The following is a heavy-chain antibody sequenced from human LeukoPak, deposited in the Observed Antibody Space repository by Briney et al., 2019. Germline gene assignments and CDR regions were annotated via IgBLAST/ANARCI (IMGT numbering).Heavy chain of an antibody. D-gene: IGHD6-19*01. J-gene: IGHJ4*02. CDR2: IYYSGST. V-gene: IGHV4-31*03. CDR1: GGSISSGTYY. Sequence: SETLSLTCTVSGGSISSGTYYWSWIRQHPGKGLEWIGYIYYSGSTYYNPSLKSRVTIPVDTSKNQFSLKLSSVTAADTAVYYCERMAIYSRGWYRGYFDYWGPGTLVTVSS. CDR3: ERMAIYSRGWYRGYFDY.